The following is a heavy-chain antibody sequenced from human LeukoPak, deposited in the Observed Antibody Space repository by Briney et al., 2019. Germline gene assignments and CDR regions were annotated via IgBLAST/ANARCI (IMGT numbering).Heavy chain of an antibody. Sequence: PGGSLRLSCAASGFTFSNSAMSWVGQAPGKGLERVSTLSGSGITTYYADYVKSRFTISRDNSKNTLYLQMNSLRAEDTSVYYCAKGIYSSGWSYFDYWGHGTLVTLSS. V-gene: IGHV3-23*01. D-gene: IGHD6-19*01. CDR3: AKGIYSSGWSYFDY. CDR2: LSGSGITT. CDR1: GFTFSNSA. J-gene: IGHJ4*01.